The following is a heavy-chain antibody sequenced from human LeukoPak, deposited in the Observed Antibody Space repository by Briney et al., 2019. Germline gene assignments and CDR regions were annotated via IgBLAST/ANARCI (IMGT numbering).Heavy chain of an antibody. J-gene: IGHJ6*02. CDR1: GYAITGYY. V-gene: IGHV1-2*02. D-gene: IGHD1-26*01. CDR3: ARDGLSGSPTPAGVYYYYGMDV. Sequence: ASVNVSCKASGYAITGYYMHWVRQAPGQGLEWMGWINPNSAGTNYAQKFQGRVTMTRDTSISTAYMELSRLRSDDTAVYYCARDGLSGSPTPAGVYYYYGMDVWGQGTTVTVSS. CDR2: INPNSAGT.